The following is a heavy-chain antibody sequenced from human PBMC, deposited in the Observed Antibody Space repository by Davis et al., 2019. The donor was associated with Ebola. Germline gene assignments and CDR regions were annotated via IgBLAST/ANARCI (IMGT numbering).Heavy chain of an antibody. CDR2: IYPGDSDT. CDR1: GYSFTSYW. J-gene: IGHJ4*02. V-gene: IGHV5-51*01. D-gene: IGHD6-13*01. CDR3: ARRVAAARWYFDY. Sequence: GESLKISCKGSGYSFTSYWIGWVRQMPGKGLEWMGIIYPGDSDTRYSPSFQAQVTISADKSISTAYLQWSSLKASDTAMYYCARRVAAARWYFDYWGQGTLVTVSS.